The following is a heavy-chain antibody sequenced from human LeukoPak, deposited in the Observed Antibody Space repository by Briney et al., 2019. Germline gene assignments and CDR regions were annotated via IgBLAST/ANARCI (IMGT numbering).Heavy chain of an antibody. V-gene: IGHV4-30-2*01. J-gene: IGHJ4*02. Sequence: SETLSLTCTVSGGSISSGGYYWSWIRQPPGKGLEWIGYIYHSGSTYYNPSLKSRVTISVDRSKNQFSLKLSSVTAADTAVYYCAREIRDFWSGRPFDYWGQGTLVTVSS. CDR3: AREIRDFWSGRPFDY. CDR1: GGSISSGGYY. CDR2: IYHSGST. D-gene: IGHD3-3*01.